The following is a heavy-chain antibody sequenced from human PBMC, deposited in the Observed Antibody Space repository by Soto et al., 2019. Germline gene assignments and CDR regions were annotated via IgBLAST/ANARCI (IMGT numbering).Heavy chain of an antibody. CDR2: IYTGDTP. J-gene: IGHJ5*02. CDR3: KGALMDVVPHADALCNP. CDR1: PFTIGSSY. Sequence: GGSLRLSCAASPFTIGSSYVSCVRQAPGKGLEWVSVIYTGDTPYYADSVKGRFTISRDNSKNTLYLQMNSLKVEDTAVYFCKGALMDVVPHADALCNPGGEGMLVT. D-gene: IGHD2-21*01. V-gene: IGHV3-53*01.